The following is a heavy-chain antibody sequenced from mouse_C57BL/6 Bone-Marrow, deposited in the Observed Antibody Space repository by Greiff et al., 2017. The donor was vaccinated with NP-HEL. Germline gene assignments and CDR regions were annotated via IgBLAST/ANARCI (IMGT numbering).Heavy chain of an antibody. Sequence: EVQLQQSGPVLVKPGASVKMSCKASGYTFTDYYMNGVKQSHGKSLEWIGVINPYNGGTSYNQKFKGKATLTVDKSSSTAYMELNSLTSEDSAVYYCASFGYTFDNWGQGATLTVS. D-gene: IGHD2-2*01. V-gene: IGHV1-19*01. CDR1: GYTFTDYY. CDR2: INPYNGGT. CDR3: ASFGYTFDN. J-gene: IGHJ2*01.